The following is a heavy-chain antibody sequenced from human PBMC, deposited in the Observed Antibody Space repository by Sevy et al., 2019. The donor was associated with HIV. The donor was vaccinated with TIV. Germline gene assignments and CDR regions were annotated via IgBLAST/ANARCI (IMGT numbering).Heavy chain of an antibody. CDR2: INDSGIT. CDR3: ARSPPVVVVPGAPSWFDP. D-gene: IGHD2-2*01. J-gene: IGHJ5*02. Sequence: SETLSITCAVHGGSFSGYYWSWIRESPGKGLEWIGEINDSGITNYNPSLKSRVTISVDTSKKEFSLRLSSVTAADTAVYYYARSPPVVVVPGAPSWFDPWGQGTLVTVSS. CDR1: GGSFSGYY. V-gene: IGHV4-34*01.